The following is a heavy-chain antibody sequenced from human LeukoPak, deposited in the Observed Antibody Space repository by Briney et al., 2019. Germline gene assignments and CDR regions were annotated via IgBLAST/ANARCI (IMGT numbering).Heavy chain of an antibody. J-gene: IGHJ4*02. CDR2: IRYDGSNK. Sequence: PGGSLRLSCAASGFTFSSYGMHWVRQAPGKGLEWVAFIRYDGSNKYYADSVKGRFTISRDNSKNTLYLQMNSLRAEDTAVYYCAEEGVWFGELLSGGSYIDYWGQGTLVTVSS. CDR1: GFTFSSYG. D-gene: IGHD3-10*01. CDR3: AEEGVWFGELLSGGSYIDY. V-gene: IGHV3-30*02.